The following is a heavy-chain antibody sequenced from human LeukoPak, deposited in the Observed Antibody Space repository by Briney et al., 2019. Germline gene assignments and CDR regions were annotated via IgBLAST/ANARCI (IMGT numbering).Heavy chain of an antibody. CDR1: GGSVSSDY. V-gene: IGHV4-39*01. CDR2: ISYTGTT. CDR3: AKPRVGPLYYMDI. Sequence: SETLSLTCTVSGGSVSSDYWGWIRRFPGKGLEWIGTISYTGTTHFNPSLRSRVTLYVDTSKNQFSLNLNSVTAADTAIYYCAKPRVGPLYYMDIWGRGTTVTVSS. J-gene: IGHJ6*03. D-gene: IGHD3-16*01.